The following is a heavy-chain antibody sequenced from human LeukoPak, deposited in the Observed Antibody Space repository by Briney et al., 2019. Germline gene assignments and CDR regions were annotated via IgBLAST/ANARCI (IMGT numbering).Heavy chain of an antibody. Sequence: GGSLRLSCAASGFSFSSYAMHWVRQAPGKGLEWVAVISYDGSKEYYTDSVKGRFTISRDNSKNTLYLEMNSLRNEDTAVYYCASADFYGSGGYYSGSCDYWGQGTLVTVSS. CDR1: GFSFSSYA. V-gene: IGHV3-30*04. J-gene: IGHJ4*02. CDR2: ISYDGSKE. D-gene: IGHD3-10*01. CDR3: ASADFYGSGGYYSGSCDY.